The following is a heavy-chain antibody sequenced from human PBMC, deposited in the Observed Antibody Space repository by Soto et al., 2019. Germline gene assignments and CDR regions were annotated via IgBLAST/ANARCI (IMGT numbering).Heavy chain of an antibody. J-gene: IGHJ2*01. Sequence: QVQLQESGPGLVKPSQTLSLTCTVSGGSISSGGYYWSWIRQHPGKGLEWIGYIYYSGSTYYNPSLHSRVSISVDTCKNQFSLKLSPVTAADTAVYYCARDYGDYGPTHASNTYWYFDLWGRVTLVTVSS. CDR1: GGSISSGGYY. CDR2: IYYSGST. V-gene: IGHV4-31*03. D-gene: IGHD4-17*01. CDR3: ARDYGDYGPTHASNTYWYFDL.